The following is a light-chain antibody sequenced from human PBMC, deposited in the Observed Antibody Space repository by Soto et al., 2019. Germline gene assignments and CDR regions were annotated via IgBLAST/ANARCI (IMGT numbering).Light chain of an antibody. CDR2: GAS. V-gene: IGKV3-20*01. J-gene: IGKJ1*01. Sequence: EIVWTQSPGTLSLSPGERATLSCRSSQSVSSSYFAWYQQKPGQAPRLLIYGASNRATGIPDRFSGSGSGTDFTLPISRLEPEDFAVYYCQQYYSSAPWTFGQGTKLEIK. CDR1: QSVSSSY. CDR3: QQYYSSAPWT.